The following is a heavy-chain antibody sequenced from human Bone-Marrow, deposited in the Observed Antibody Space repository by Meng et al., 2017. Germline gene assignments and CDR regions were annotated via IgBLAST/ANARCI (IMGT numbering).Heavy chain of an antibody. CDR3: ARDSSGAYDY. J-gene: IGHJ4*02. CDR2: ISGSGNTI. CDR1: GFTSIAHY. V-gene: IGHV3-11*01. Sequence: VRVVGAWGCLGQPACAVRVRCSPSGFTSIAHYMSWIRQAPGKGLEWISYISGSGNTIYYADSVKGRFTISRDNADNSLFLQMTSLRAEDTAVYYCARDSSGAYDYWGKGTLVTVSS. D-gene: IGHD1-26*01.